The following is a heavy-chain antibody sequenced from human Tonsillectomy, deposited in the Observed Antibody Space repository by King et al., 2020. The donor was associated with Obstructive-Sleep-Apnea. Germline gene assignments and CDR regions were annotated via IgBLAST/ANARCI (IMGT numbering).Heavy chain of an antibody. J-gene: IGHJ3*02. D-gene: IGHD1-26*01. CDR2: SNPILGLA. Sequence: QLVQSGAEVKKPGSSVKVSCKASGGTFSSYSIIWVRQDPGQVLEWMGGSNPILGLANYAQKFQGRVTLTADKSTSTAYMELSSLRSEDTAVYYCAIGATMDAFDIWGQGTMVTVSS. V-gene: IGHV1-69*04. CDR3: AIGATMDAFDI. CDR1: GGTFSSYS.